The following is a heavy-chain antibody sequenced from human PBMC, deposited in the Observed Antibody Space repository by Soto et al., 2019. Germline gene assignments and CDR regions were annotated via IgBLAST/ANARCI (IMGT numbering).Heavy chain of an antibody. J-gene: IGHJ3*02. CDR2: ISGYSGNA. CDR3: ATGGGALDI. Sequence: QVQLVQSGVEVKKPGATVKVSCKASGNVVSNYGINWVRQAPGQGLEWLGCISGYSGNAHYSQRVQGRVTMTTDTSTTTAYMGLRSMTSDDTALYYCATGGGALDIWGQGTLVTVSS. V-gene: IGHV1-18*01. D-gene: IGHD3-16*01. CDR1: GNVVSNYG.